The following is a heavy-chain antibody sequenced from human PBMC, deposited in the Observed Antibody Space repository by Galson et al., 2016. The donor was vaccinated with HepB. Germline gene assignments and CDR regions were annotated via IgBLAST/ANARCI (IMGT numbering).Heavy chain of an antibody. CDR1: GFSLSPSGLG. V-gene: IGHV2-5*01. Sequence: PALVKPTQTLTLTCTFSGFSLSPSGLGVGWIRQPPGKALEWLAITYWNDDKRYSSSLRSRLTITKDTSKNQVVLTMTNMEPADTGTYYCAHNRDVGIVFFDSGGQGTQVTVSS. D-gene: IGHD1-26*01. J-gene: IGHJ4*02. CDR2: TYWNDDK. CDR3: AHNRDVGIVFFDS.